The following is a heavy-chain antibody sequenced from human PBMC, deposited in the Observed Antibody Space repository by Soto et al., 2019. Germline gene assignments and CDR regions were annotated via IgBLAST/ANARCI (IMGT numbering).Heavy chain of an antibody. V-gene: IGHV4-59*01. CDR3: ARVWGDGFDI. Sequence: QVQLQESGPGLVKPSETLSLTCTVSGGSISSYYWSWIRQPPGKGLEWIGYIYYSGSTNYNPSLKSRVTISVDTSKNQFSLKLSSVTAADTVVYYCARVWGDGFDIWGQGTMVTVSS. CDR1: GGSISSYY. J-gene: IGHJ3*02. CDR2: IYYSGST. D-gene: IGHD1-26*01.